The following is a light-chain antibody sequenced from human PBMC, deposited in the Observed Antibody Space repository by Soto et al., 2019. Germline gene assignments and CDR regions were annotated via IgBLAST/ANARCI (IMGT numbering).Light chain of an antibody. Sequence: DIQITQSPSTLSASVGDRVTITFXASQSISSWLAWYQQKPGKAPKLVIYDASSLESGVPSRFSGSGSGTEFTLTISSLQPDDFATYYCQQYNSYPWTFGQGTKVDIK. CDR1: QSISSW. J-gene: IGKJ1*01. CDR2: DAS. CDR3: QQYNSYPWT. V-gene: IGKV1-5*01.